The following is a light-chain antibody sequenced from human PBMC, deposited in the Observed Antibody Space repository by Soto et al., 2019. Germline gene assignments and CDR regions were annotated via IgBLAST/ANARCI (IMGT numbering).Light chain of an antibody. V-gene: IGKV3-20*01. CDR1: ESVSSIY. J-gene: IGKJ1*01. CDR3: QQSLNPKT. CDR2: GAS. Sequence: ENLLTQSPGTLSLSPGERATLSCMASESVSSIYVAWYQQKPGQAPTLLIYGASTRATGIPDRFSGSGSGTDFTLTIDRLEPEDFAVYYCQQSLNPKTFGQGTKVDIK.